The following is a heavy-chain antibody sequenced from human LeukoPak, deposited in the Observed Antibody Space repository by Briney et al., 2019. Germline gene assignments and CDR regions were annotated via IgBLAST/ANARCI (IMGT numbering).Heavy chain of an antibody. Sequence: PGGSLRLSCAASGFTFSSYAMSWVRQAPGKGLVWVSHINADGTTTKYGDFVRGRFTIARDNAKNTLYLQMSSLRAEDTALYYCATLTHYDSRSFAFDIWGQGTMVTVSS. J-gene: IGHJ3*02. CDR1: GFTFSSYA. V-gene: IGHV3-74*03. D-gene: IGHD3-22*01. CDR3: ATLTHYDSRSFAFDI. CDR2: INADGTTT.